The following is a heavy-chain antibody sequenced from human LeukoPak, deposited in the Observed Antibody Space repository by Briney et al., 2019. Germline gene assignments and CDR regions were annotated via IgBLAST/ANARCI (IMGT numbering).Heavy chain of an antibody. CDR1: GGSISSYY. J-gene: IGHJ5*02. CDR2: IYYSGNT. CDR3: ASGLRRDWFDP. V-gene: IGHV4-59*01. D-gene: IGHD2-21*01. Sequence: SETLSLTCTVSGGSISSYYWSWIRQSPGKGLEWIGFIYYSGNTNSNPSLKSRVTMSVDTSKNQYSLRLTSVTAADTAVYYCASGLRRDWFDPWGQGTLVTVSS.